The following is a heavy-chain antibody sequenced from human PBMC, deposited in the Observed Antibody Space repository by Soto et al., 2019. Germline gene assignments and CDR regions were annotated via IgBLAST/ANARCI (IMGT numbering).Heavy chain of an antibody. CDR3: ARAHGSGSYFRRGWFDP. Sequence: QVQLVESGGGVVQPGRSLRLSCAASGFTFSSYGMHWVRQAPGKGLEWVAVIWYDGSNKYYADSVKGRFTISRDNSKNTLYLQMNSLRAEDTAVYYCARAHGSGSYFRRGWFDPWGQGTLVTVSS. CDR2: IWYDGSNK. J-gene: IGHJ5*02. V-gene: IGHV3-33*01. CDR1: GFTFSSYG. D-gene: IGHD3-10*01.